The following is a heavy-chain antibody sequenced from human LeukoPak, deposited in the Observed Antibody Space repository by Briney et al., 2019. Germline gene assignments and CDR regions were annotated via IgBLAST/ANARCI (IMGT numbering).Heavy chain of an antibody. J-gene: IGHJ6*02. D-gene: IGHD2-2*01. CDR1: GFTFSSYG. CDR2: ISYDGSNK. V-gene: IGHV3-30*18. CDR3: AKDVVDCSSTSCYVGFYYYYGMDV. Sequence: PGGSLRLSCEASGFTFSSYGMHWVRQAPGKGLEWVAVISYDGSNKYYADSVKGRFTISRDNSKNTLYLQMNSLRAEDTAVYYCAKDVVDCSSTSCYVGFYYYYGMDVWGQGTTDTVSS.